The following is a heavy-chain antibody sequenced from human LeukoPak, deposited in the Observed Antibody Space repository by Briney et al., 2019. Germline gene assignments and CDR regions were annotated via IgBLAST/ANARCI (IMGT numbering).Heavy chain of an antibody. CDR2: IYYSGST. CDR1: GGSISSYY. CDR3: ARDRGALLRGFDY. J-gene: IGHJ4*02. V-gene: IGHV4-59*01. D-gene: IGHD3-10*01. Sequence: SETLSLTCTVSGGSISSYYWSWIRQPPGKGLEWIGYIYYSGSTNYNPSLKSRVTISVDTSKNQFSLKLSSVTAADTAVYYCARDRGALLRGFDYWGQGTLVTVSS.